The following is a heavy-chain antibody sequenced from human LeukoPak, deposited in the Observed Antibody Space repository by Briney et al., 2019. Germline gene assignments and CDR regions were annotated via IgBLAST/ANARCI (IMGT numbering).Heavy chain of an antibody. V-gene: IGHV4-59*12. Sequence: SETLSLTCTVSGGSISSYYWSWIRQPPGKGLEWIGSIYYSGSTNYNPSLKSRVTISVDTSKNQLSLNLISVTAADTAIYFCATRHHSRTYMVPLDSWGQGTLVTVSS. CDR2: IYYSGST. CDR1: GGSISSYY. J-gene: IGHJ4*02. CDR3: ATRHHSRTYMVPLDS. D-gene: IGHD3-10*01.